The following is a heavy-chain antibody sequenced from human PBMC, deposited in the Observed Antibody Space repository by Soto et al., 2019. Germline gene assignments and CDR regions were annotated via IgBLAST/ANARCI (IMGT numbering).Heavy chain of an antibody. J-gene: IGHJ4*02. CDR2: ISWNSGSI. Sequence: DVQLVESWGGLVQPGRSLRLSCAASGFTFDDYAMHWVRQAPGKGLEWVSGISWNSGSIGYADSVKGRFTISRDNAKNSLYLQMNSLRAEDTALYYCANVVYWGQGTLVTVSS. V-gene: IGHV3-9*01. CDR1: GFTFDDYA. CDR3: ANVVY. D-gene: IGHD2-15*01.